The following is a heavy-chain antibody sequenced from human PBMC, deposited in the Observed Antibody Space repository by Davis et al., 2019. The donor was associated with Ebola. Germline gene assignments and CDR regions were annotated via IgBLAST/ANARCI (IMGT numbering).Heavy chain of an antibody. CDR1: GYTLTSYY. CDR2: INPSGGST. Sequence: ASVKVPCKASGYTLTSYYMHWVRQPPAQGLEWMGIINPSGGSTSYAQKFQGRVTMTRDTSTSTVYMELSSLRSEDTAVYYWARPAAAVRLWSHLDYWGQGTLVTVSS. D-gene: IGHD5-18*01. V-gene: IGHV1-46*01. J-gene: IGHJ4*02. CDR3: ARPAAAVRLWSHLDY.